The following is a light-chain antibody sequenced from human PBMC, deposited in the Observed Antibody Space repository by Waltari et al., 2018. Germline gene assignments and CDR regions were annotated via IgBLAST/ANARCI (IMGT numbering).Light chain of an antibody. CDR2: AVS. Sequence: QSALTQPPSVSGSPGQSINISCTGTSSDVGNYKRVSWYQQHPGKAPKLMIYAVSKRPSGVSVRFAGSKSGDMASLTISGLQPEDEAEYFCSSYAGSSKGVFGGGTKVTVL. V-gene: IGLV2-23*02. CDR1: SSDVGNYKR. J-gene: IGLJ2*01. CDR3: SSYAGSSKGV.